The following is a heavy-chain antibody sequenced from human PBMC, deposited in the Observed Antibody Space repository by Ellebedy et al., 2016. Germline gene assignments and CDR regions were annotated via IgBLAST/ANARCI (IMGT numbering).Heavy chain of an antibody. CDR2: MNPNSGNT. CDR3: AAVGWELLCEAPCDYYMDV. V-gene: IGHV1-8*01. J-gene: IGHJ6*03. Sequence: ASVKVSXXASGYTFTSYDINWVRQATGQGLEWMGWMNPNSGNTGYAQKFQGRVTMTRNTSISTAYMELSSLRSEDTAVYYCAAVGWELLCEAPCDYYMDVWGKGTTVTVSS. D-gene: IGHD1-26*01. CDR1: GYTFTSYD.